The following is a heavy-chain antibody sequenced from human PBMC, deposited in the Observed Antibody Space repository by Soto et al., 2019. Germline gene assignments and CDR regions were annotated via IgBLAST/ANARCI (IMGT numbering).Heavy chain of an antibody. CDR1: GFTFSSYA. Sequence: PGGSLRLSCAASGFTFSSYAMSWVRQAPGEGLEWVSAISGSGGSTYYADSVKGRFTISRDNSKNTLYLQMNSLRAEDTAVYYCAKVSTIFGVVTTLYWGQGTLVTVSS. V-gene: IGHV3-23*01. J-gene: IGHJ4*02. D-gene: IGHD3-3*01. CDR3: AKVSTIFGVVTTLY. CDR2: ISGSGGST.